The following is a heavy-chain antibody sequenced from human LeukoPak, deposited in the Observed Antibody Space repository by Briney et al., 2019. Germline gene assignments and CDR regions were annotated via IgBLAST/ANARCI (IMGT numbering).Heavy chain of an antibody. CDR3: AREEWYYFDY. Sequence: SCKASGYTFTGYYMHWVRQAPGMGLQWVAVISYDGSNKYYVDSVKGRLTIARDNSKNTVYLQMNSLRAEDMAVYYCAREEWYYFDYWGQGTLVTVSS. CDR2: ISYDGSNK. D-gene: IGHD3-3*01. V-gene: IGHV3-30-3*01. J-gene: IGHJ4*02. CDR1: GYTFTGYY.